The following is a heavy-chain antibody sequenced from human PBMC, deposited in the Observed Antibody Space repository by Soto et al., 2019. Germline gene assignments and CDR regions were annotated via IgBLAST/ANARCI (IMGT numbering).Heavy chain of an antibody. CDR1: GGSISSYY. V-gene: IGHV4-59*08. CDR2: IYYSGST. D-gene: IGHD1-26*01. J-gene: IGHJ3*02. CDR3: ARLRLLSDAFDI. Sequence: QVQLQESGPGLVKPSETLSLTCTVSGGSISSYYWSWIRQPPGKGLEWIGYIYYSGSTNYNPSLKSRVTISVDTSKNQFSLKLSSVTAADTAVYYCARLRLLSDAFDIWGQGTMVTVSS.